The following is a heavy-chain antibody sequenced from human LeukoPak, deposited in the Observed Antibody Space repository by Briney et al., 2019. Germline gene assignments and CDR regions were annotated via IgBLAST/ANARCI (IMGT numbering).Heavy chain of an antibody. CDR2: IYYSGTT. J-gene: IGHJ3*02. Sequence: SETLSLTCSVSGGSISSYYWSWIRQSPGKGLEWIGYIYYSGTTNYNPSLKSRVTISVDTSKNQFSLKLSSVTAADRAVYYCARSGPPAGRPDAFDIWGQGTMATVSS. CDR1: GGSISSYY. D-gene: IGHD2-2*01. V-gene: IGHV4-59*12. CDR3: ARSGPPAGRPDAFDI.